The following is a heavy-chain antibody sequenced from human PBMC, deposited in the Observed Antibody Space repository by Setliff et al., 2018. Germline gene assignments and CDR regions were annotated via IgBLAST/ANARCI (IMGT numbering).Heavy chain of an antibody. CDR2: IYYRGDT. Sequence: SEALSLTCTVSGASLNSGTYYWGWIRQPPGKGLEWIGRIYYRGDTYYNASLKGRLTISVDTAQNQFSLRLTSVTAADTAVYYCARTGTYRYFDYWGQGALVTVSS. CDR3: ARTGTYRYFDY. J-gene: IGHJ4*02. V-gene: IGHV4-39*01. CDR1: GASLNSGTYY. D-gene: IGHD1-1*01.